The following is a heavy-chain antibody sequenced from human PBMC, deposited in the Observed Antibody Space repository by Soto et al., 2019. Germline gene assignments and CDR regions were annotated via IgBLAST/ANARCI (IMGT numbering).Heavy chain of an antibody. Sequence: GGSLRLSCAASGFTFSSYWMHWVRQAPGKGLVWVSRINSDGSSTSYADSVKGRFTISRDNAKNTLYLQMNSLRAEDTAVYYCARDALETQWLPPAYYYDYYMDVWGKGT. CDR1: GFTFSSYW. J-gene: IGHJ6*03. CDR2: INSDGSST. CDR3: ARDALETQWLPPAYYYDYYMDV. V-gene: IGHV3-74*01. D-gene: IGHD6-19*01.